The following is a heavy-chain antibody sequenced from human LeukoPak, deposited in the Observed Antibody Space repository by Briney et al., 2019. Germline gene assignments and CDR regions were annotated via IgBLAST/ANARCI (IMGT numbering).Heavy chain of an antibody. V-gene: IGHV3-48*04. CDR3: AAYPPQRTRNFDY. CDR2: ISSSSSTI. D-gene: IGHD2-2*01. Sequence: GGSLRLSCAASGFTFSSYSMNWVRQAPGKGLEWVSYISSSSSTIYYADSVKGRFTISRDNAKNSLYLQMNSLRAEDTAVYYCAAYPPQRTRNFDYWGQEPWSPSPQ. CDR1: GFTFSSYS. J-gene: IGHJ4*01.